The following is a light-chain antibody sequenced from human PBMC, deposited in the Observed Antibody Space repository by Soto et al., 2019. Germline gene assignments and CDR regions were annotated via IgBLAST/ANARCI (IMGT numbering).Light chain of an antibody. Sequence: QSVLTQPPSASGTPGQRVTISCSGSSSNIGSNTVNWYQQLPGTAPKLLMYSNNQRPSGVPDRFSGSKSGTSASLAISGLQSEDEADYYCAAWDDSLLFGGGTKLTVL. CDR1: SSNIGSNT. V-gene: IGLV1-44*01. CDR3: AAWDDSLL. CDR2: SNN. J-gene: IGLJ2*01.